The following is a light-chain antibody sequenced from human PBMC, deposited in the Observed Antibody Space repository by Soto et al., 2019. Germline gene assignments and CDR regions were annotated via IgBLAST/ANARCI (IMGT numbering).Light chain of an antibody. J-gene: IGLJ2*01. CDR1: SSDVGGYNY. CDR2: EVS. V-gene: IGLV2-8*01. CDR3: SSYSRDTTVL. Sequence: QSVLTQPPSASGSPGQSVTISCTGSSSDVGGYNYVSWYQQHPGKAPKVIINEVSKRPSGVPDRFSGSKSGNTASLTVSGLQADDEADYYCSSYSRDTTVLFGGGTKVTVL.